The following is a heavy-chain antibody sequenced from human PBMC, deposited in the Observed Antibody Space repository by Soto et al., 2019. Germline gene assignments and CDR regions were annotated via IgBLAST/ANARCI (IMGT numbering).Heavy chain of an antibody. D-gene: IGHD1-26*01. J-gene: IGHJ4*02. CDR1: GVSISSTSRY. Sequence: SETLSLTCTGSGVSISSTSRYWGWIRQSPGKGLEWIASISYTGTTYYNPSLKSRVTISADTSTNQISLKLSSVTATDTAIYYCASPYSANPYCFDYWGQGTLVTV. CDR2: ISYTGTT. V-gene: IGHV4-39*01. CDR3: ASPYSANPYCFDY.